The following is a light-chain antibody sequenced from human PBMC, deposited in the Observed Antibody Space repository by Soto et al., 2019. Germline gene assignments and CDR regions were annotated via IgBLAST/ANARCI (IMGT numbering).Light chain of an antibody. CDR3: QHYSTWLWT. CDR2: GAS. V-gene: IGKV3-15*01. Sequence: EIVMTQSPATLSVSPGERATLSCRASQSVSSKLAWYQQKPGQGPRLRIYGASSRATGIPARFSGSGSGTEFTLTISSLESEDFAVYYRQHYSTWLWTFGQGTKVEIK. J-gene: IGKJ1*01. CDR1: QSVSSK.